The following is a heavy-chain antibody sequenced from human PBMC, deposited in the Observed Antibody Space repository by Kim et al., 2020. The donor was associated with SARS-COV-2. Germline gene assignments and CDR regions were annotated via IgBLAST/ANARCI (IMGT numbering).Heavy chain of an antibody. D-gene: IGHD6-13*01. CDR3: AKDRSSSWSIDY. V-gene: IGHV3-30*18. CDR2: ISYDGSEE. CDR1: GFTFSSYG. Sequence: GGSLRLSCAASGFTFSSYGMHWVRQAPGKGLEWVAVISYDGSEEYYADSVKGRFTISRDNSKNTLYLHMNSLRPEDTAVYYCAKDRSSSWSIDYWGPGTLITVSS. J-gene: IGHJ4*02.